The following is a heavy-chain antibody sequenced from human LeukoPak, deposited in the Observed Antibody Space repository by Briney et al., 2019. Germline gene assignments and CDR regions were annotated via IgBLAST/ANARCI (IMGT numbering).Heavy chain of an antibody. D-gene: IGHD6-19*01. Sequence: ASVKVSCKASGGTFSSYAISWVRQAPGQGLEWMGGIIPIFGTANYAQKFQGRVTITADKSTSTAYMELSSLRSEDTAVYYCGRVRGYSSGWYAVWFDPWGQGTLVTVSS. CDR1: GGTFSSYA. V-gene: IGHV1-69*06. CDR2: IIPIFGTA. J-gene: IGHJ5*02. CDR3: GRVRGYSSGWYAVWFDP.